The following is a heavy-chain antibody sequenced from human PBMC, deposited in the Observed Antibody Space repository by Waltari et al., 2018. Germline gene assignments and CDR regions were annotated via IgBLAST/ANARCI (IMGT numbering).Heavy chain of an antibody. Sequence: QVRLQQWGAGLLKPSETLSLTCAVYGGSLSGHWWSWIRKPPGKGLQWIGEISERGYPYYKPSLPSRVAISIDMSKNQFSLTMTSVTAADTALYYCARHRDPGHSFDIWGQGTVTVSA. CDR3: ARHRDPGHSFDI. D-gene: IGHD2-21*01. V-gene: IGHV4-34*01. CDR2: ISERGYP. J-gene: IGHJ3*02. CDR1: GGSLSGHW.